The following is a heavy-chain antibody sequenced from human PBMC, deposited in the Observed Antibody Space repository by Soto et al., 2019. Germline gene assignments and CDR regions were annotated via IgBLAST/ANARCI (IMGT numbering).Heavy chain of an antibody. D-gene: IGHD5-12*01. CDR2: IYYTGST. J-gene: IGHJ4*02. CDR3: ARRRDGYNYFDY. V-gene: IGHV4-39*01. CDR1: GGSISSNNYY. Sequence: SETLSLTCTVSGGSISSNNYYWGWIRQPPGKGLEWIGSIYYTGSTSYNPSLKSRVTISVDTSKNQFSLKLSSVTAADTAVYYCARRRDGYNYFDYWGQGTLVTVSS.